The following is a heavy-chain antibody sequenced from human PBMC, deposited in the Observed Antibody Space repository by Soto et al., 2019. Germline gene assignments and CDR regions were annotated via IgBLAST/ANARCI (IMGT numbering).Heavy chain of an antibody. J-gene: IGHJ5*02. CDR3: AKDLDANGWYNYFDA. CDR1: GFTFSSYG. Sequence: QVQLVESGGGVVQPGTSLRLSCAASGFTFSSYGIHWVRQAPGKGLEWVAMISSDGSTKDYADSVKGRFTISRDNSKNTLDLQMNSLRGEDTAVYHCAKDLDANGWYNYFDAWGQGPLVTVSS. D-gene: IGHD6-19*01. V-gene: IGHV3-30*18. CDR2: ISSDGSTK.